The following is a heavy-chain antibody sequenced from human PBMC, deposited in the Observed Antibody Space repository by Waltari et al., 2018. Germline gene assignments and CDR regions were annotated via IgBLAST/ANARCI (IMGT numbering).Heavy chain of an antibody. J-gene: IGHJ4*02. Sequence: EVRLVESGGGLVQPGRSLRLSCTASVFSFGDSAMSWVRQAPGKGLEWVGFIRSRPYGGTTEYGASVKGRFTISRDDSKSIAYLQLNSLKTEDTAIYYCTRRRSGYYSIFDYWGQGILVTVSS. CDR2: IRSRPYGGTT. D-gene: IGHD3-22*01. V-gene: IGHV3-49*04. CDR3: TRRRSGYYSIFDY. CDR1: VFSFGDSA.